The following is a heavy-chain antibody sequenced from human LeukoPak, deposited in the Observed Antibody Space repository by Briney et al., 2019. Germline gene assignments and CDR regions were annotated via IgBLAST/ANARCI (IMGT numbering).Heavy chain of an antibody. CDR3: SRESGAFCPFGY. CDR2: VSLAGQT. J-gene: IGHJ4*02. D-gene: IGHD1-26*01. V-gene: IGHV4-4*02. Sequence: PSGTLSLTCDVSGGSISNTNWWSWVRQPPGQGLEWIGEVSLAGQTNYNPSLNDRVTMSLDKPSNQLSLKATDLTAPDTPIYYCSRESGAFCPFGYWGQGTLVIVPS. CDR1: GGSISNTNW.